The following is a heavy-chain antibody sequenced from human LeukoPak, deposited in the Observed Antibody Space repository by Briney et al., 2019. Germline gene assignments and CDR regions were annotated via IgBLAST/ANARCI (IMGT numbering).Heavy chain of an antibody. CDR3: TRHPSRWEDLFDP. CDR1: GFTFSASS. D-gene: IGHD1-26*01. V-gene: IGHV3-73*01. Sequence: PGGSLRLSCAASGFTFSASSLPWVRQASGKGMEWVGRIRSKAHAYATAYGASVKGRFTISTDDSKNTAYLQMNSLKTEDTAVYYCTRHPSRWEDLFDPWGQGTLVTVSS. CDR2: IRSKAHAYAT. J-gene: IGHJ5*02.